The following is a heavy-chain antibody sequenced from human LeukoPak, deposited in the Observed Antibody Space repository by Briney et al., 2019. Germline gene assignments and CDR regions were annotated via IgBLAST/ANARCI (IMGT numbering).Heavy chain of an antibody. CDR1: GGSISSGGYY. Sequence: SQTLSLTCTVSGGSISSGGYYWSWLRQHPGKGLEWIGYIYYSGSTYYNPSLKSRVTISVDTSKNQFSLKLSSVTAADTAVYYCARVRTYSYGSMFDYWGQGTLVTVSS. V-gene: IGHV4-31*03. CDR2: IYYSGST. D-gene: IGHD5-18*01. J-gene: IGHJ4*02. CDR3: ARVRTYSYGSMFDY.